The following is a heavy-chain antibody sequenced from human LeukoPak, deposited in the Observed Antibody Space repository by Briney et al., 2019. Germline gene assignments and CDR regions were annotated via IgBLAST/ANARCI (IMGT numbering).Heavy chain of an antibody. CDR2: ISYDGSNK. D-gene: IGHD3-10*01. V-gene: IGHV3-30*04. CDR1: GFTFSSYA. J-gene: IGHJ6*04. CDR3: AREIGTGSYYNVYYYGMDV. Sequence: LPGRSLRLSYAASGFTFSSYAMHWVRQAPGKGLEWVAVISYDGSNKYYADSVKGRFTISRDNSKNTLYLQMNSLRAEDTAVYYCAREIGTGSYYNVYYYGMDVWGKGTTVTVSS.